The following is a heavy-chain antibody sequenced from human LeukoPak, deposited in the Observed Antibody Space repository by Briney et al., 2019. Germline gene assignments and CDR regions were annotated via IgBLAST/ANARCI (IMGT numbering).Heavy chain of an antibody. Sequence: GGSLRLSCAASGFTFSSYWMSWVRQAPGKALEWVANIKQDGSEKYYVDSVKGRFTISRDNAKNSLYLQMNSLRAEDTAVYYCALPSLYYDFWSGYHYYFDYWGQGTLVTVSS. CDR2: IKQDGSEK. CDR3: ALPSLYYDFWSGYHYYFDY. J-gene: IGHJ4*02. CDR1: GFTFSSYW. V-gene: IGHV3-7*01. D-gene: IGHD3-3*01.